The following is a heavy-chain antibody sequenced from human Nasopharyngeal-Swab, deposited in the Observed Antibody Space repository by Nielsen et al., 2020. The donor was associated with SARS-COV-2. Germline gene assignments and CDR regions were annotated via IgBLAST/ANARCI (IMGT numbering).Heavy chain of an antibody. CDR1: GGSISSYY. J-gene: IGHJ4*02. Sequence: SETLSLTCTVSGGSISSYYLSWIRQPPGKGLEYIGYIYYSGSTDYNPSLKSRVTISIDTSKNQFSLKLSSVTAADTAMYYCARGDQGYCSGGSCYYFDYWGQGTLVTVSS. D-gene: IGHD2-15*01. CDR2: IYYSGST. V-gene: IGHV4-59*01. CDR3: ARGDQGYCSGGSCYYFDY.